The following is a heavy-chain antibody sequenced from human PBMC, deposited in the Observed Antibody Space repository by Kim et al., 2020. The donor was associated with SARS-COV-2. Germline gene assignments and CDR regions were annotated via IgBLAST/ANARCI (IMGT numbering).Heavy chain of an antibody. D-gene: IGHD4-17*01. CDR3: AIQHGDRDY. Sequence: GSTYYNPSLKSLVTISVDTSKNQFSLKLSSVTAADTAVYYCAIQHGDRDYWGQGTLVTVSS. V-gene: IGHV4-39*01. J-gene: IGHJ4*02. CDR2: GST.